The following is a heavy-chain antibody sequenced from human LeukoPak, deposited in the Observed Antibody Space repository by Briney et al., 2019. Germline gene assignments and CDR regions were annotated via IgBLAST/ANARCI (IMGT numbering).Heavy chain of an antibody. J-gene: IGHJ5*02. V-gene: IGHV4-59*01. Sequence: SETLSLTCTVSGGSISSYYWSWIRQPPGKGLEWIGYIYYSGSTNYNPSLKSRVTISVDTSKNQFSLKPSSVTAADTAVYYCAGGILEFDPWGQGTLVTVSS. CDR3: AGGILEFDP. D-gene: IGHD2-15*01. CDR2: IYYSGST. CDR1: GGSISSYY.